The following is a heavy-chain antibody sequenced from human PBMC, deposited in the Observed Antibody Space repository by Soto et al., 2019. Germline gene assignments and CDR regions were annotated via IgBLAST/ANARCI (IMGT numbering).Heavy chain of an antibody. CDR1: GYSISSGYH. CDR2: VHYSGNT. J-gene: IGHJ5*02. D-gene: IGHD2-15*01. CDR3: ARQDRVVAEGRWFDP. Sequence: PSETLSLTCTVSGYSISSGYHWAWIRQPPGKGLEWLGSVHYSGNTYYNPSLKSRLTISVDKSKNQFSLNLSSVTAADTAVYYCARQDRVVAEGRWFDPWGQRTLVTVSS. V-gene: IGHV4-38-2*02.